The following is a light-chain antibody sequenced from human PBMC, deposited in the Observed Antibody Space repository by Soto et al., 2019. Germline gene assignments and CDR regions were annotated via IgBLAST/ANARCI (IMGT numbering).Light chain of an antibody. V-gene: IGLV2-23*02. CDR3: CSYGGSRAV. Sequence: QSALTQPATVSGSPGQSITISCTGTSSDVGSHNLVSWYQQHPGQAPKLMIYEVSKLPLGVSARFSASKSGNTASLTISGLQAEDEVDYYCCSYGGSRAVFVGGTQLTVL. J-gene: IGLJ7*01. CDR1: SSDVGSHNL. CDR2: EVS.